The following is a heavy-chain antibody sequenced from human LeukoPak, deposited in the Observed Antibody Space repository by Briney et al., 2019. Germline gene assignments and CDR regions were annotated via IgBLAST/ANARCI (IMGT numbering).Heavy chain of an antibody. D-gene: IGHD6-19*01. J-gene: IGHJ4*02. V-gene: IGHV4-59*01. CDR3: AREDSSAWLDY. Sequence: SETLSLTCTVSGGSISSYYWSWIRQPPGKGLEWIGYIYYSGSTNYNPSLKSRVTISVDTSKNHFSLKLSSVTAADTAVYYCAREDSSAWLDYWGQGTLVTVSS. CDR1: GGSISSYY. CDR2: IYYSGST.